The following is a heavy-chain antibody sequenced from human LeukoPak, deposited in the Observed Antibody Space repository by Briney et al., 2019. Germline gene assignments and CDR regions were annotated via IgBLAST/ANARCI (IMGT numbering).Heavy chain of an antibody. D-gene: IGHD3-22*01. V-gene: IGHV1-69*02. CDR3: ARSPADYYDSSGYPYYFDY. J-gene: IGHJ4*02. Sequence: SVKVSCKASGGTFSSYTISWVRQAPGQGLEWMGRIIPILGIANYAQKFQGRVTITADKSTSTAYMELSSLRSEDTAVYYCARSPADYYDSSGYPYYFDYWGQGTLVTVSS. CDR2: IIPILGIA. CDR1: GGTFSSYT.